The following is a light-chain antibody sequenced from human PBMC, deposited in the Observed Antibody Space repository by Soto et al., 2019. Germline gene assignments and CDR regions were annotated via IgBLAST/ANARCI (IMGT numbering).Light chain of an antibody. V-gene: IGKV2-28*01. CDR1: QSLLHSNGYNY. Sequence: DIEMTQSPLSLPVTPGEPASISCRSSQSLLHSNGYNYLDWYLQKPGQSPQLLIYLGSNRASGVPDRFSGSGSGTDFTLKISRVEAVDVGVYYCMQARQTPRTFGQGTKVEIK. J-gene: IGKJ1*01. CDR2: LGS. CDR3: MQARQTPRT.